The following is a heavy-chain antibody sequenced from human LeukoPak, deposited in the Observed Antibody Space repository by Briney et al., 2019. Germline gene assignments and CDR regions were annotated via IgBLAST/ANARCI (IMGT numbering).Heavy chain of an antibody. Sequence: SETLSLTCVLSGSSISSSDYYWAWIRQPPGKGLEWIGTVYYSGSTYYNPSLKSRLTISVDTSNNSISLKVTSLTAADTAVYYCARHGNWEPFDYWGQGSLVTVSS. CDR1: GSSISSSDYY. CDR2: VYYSGST. V-gene: IGHV4-39*01. J-gene: IGHJ4*02. D-gene: IGHD1-1*01. CDR3: ARHGNWEPFDY.